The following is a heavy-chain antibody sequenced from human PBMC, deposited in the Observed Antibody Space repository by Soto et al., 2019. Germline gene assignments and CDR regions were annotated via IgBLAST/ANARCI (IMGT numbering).Heavy chain of an antibody. CDR1: GDSVSSNSAA. D-gene: IGHD6-6*01. Sequence: QSQTLSLTCAISGDSVSSNSAAWNWIRQSPSRGLEWLGRTYYRSKWYNDYAVSVKSRITINPDTSKNQFSLQLNSVTPEDTAVYYCAREGGVSKAARRGNYYYYYMDVWGKGTTVTVSS. J-gene: IGHJ6*03. CDR2: TYYRSKWYN. CDR3: AREGGVSKAARRGNYYYYYMDV. V-gene: IGHV6-1*01.